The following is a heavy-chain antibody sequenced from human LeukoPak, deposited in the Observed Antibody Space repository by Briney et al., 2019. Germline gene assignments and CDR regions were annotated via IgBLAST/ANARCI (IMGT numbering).Heavy chain of an antibody. CDR3: ATARGGY. V-gene: IGHV3-23*01. CDR2: TSTSGGST. J-gene: IGHJ4*02. D-gene: IGHD2-15*01. CDR1: GFTFSSYA. Sequence: GGSLRLSCAASGFTFSSYAMSWVRQAPGKGLEWVSGTSTSGGSTSYADSVKGRFTISRDNSKNTLSLQMTSLRAEDTAVYYCATARGGYWGQGTLVTVSS.